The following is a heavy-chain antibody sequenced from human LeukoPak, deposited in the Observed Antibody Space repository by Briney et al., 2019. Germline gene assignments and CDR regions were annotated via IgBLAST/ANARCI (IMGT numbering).Heavy chain of an antibody. J-gene: IGHJ3*02. Sequence: ASETLSLTCAVYGGSFSGYYWSWIRQPPGKGLEWIGEINHSGSTNYNPSLKSRVTISVDTSKNQFSLKLSSVTAADTAVYYCARASGMWELLRSDAFDIWGQGTMVTVSS. V-gene: IGHV4-34*01. CDR2: INHSGST. CDR1: GGSFSGYY. CDR3: ARASGMWELLRSDAFDI. D-gene: IGHD1-26*01.